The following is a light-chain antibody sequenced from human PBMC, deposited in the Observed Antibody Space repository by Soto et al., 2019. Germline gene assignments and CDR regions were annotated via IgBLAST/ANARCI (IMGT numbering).Light chain of an antibody. J-gene: IGKJ4*01. Sequence: IQMTQSPSSLSASFGDRVTISCGASQGINTLLAWYQQKAGKAPKLLIYAASTLQSGVPSRFSGSGSGTDFTLTISCLQSEDFATYYCQQYYSFPFTFGGGTKVDIK. V-gene: IGKV1D-8*01. CDR1: QGINTL. CDR2: AAS. CDR3: QQYYSFPFT.